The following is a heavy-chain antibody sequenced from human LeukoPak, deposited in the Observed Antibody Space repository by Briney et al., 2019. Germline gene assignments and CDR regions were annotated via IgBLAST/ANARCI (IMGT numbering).Heavy chain of an antibody. Sequence: KPSETLSLTCTVSGGSISSYYWSWIRQPPGKGLEWIGYIYYSGSTNYNPSLKSRVTISVDTSKNQFSLKLSSVTAADTAVYYCARGKGGSSFFDYWGQGTLVTVSS. J-gene: IGHJ4*02. V-gene: IGHV4-59*01. CDR3: ARGKGGSSFFDY. CDR1: GGSISSYY. D-gene: IGHD1-26*01. CDR2: IYYSGST.